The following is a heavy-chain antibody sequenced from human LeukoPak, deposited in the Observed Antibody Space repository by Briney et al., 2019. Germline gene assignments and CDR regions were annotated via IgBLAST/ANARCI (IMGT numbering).Heavy chain of an antibody. J-gene: IGHJ5*02. V-gene: IGHV3-48*04. Sequence: PGGSPRLSCAASGFTFSSYSMNWVRQAPGKGLEWVSYISSSSSTIYYADSVKGRFTISRDNAKNSLYLQMNSLRAEDTAVYYCARSHVGYDFWSGYYTGYRWFDPWGQGTLVTVSS. D-gene: IGHD3-3*01. CDR1: GFTFSSYS. CDR2: ISSSSSTI. CDR3: ARSHVGYDFWSGYYTGYRWFDP.